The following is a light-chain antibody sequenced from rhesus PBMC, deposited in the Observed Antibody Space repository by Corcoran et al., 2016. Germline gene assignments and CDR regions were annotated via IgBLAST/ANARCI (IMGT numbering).Light chain of an antibody. V-gene: IGKV1-32*02. J-gene: IGKJ4*01. Sequence: DIQMSQSPSSLSASVGDRVTITCRASQGLSSYLNWYQQKPRKAPKLLIYYANSYASGVPSRFSVSGSGTEFTRPISSLQPDYFATDYCQQGNSNPLTFGGGTKVEIK. CDR2: YAN. CDR1: QGLSSY. CDR3: QQGNSNPLT.